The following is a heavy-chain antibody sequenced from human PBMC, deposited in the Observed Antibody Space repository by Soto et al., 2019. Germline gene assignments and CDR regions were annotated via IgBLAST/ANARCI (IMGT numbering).Heavy chain of an antibody. D-gene: IGHD3-16*01. CDR2: IKQGGNEK. V-gene: IGHV3-7*01. CDR1: GFSFSTYL. Sequence: ALRLSCAASGFSFSTYLMSWVRQAPGKGLEWVANIKQGGNEKFYVDSVKGRFTISRDNDKKSLYLQMDSLRVEDTAVYYCVGALTYEVPYYYYGMDVWGQGTTVTVSS. CDR3: VGALTYEVPYYYYGMDV. J-gene: IGHJ6*02.